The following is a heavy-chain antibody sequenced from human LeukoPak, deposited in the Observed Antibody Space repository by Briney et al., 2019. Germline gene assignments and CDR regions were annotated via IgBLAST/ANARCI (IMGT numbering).Heavy chain of an antibody. D-gene: IGHD3-22*01. V-gene: IGHV1-8*01. J-gene: IGHJ4*02. CDR3: ARVVYNYDSSGYSYYFDY. CDR1: GYTFTSYD. Sequence: ASVRVSCKASGYTFTSYDINWVRQATGQGLEWMGWMNPNSGNTGYAQKFQGRVTMTRNTSISTAYMELSSLRSEDTAVYYCARVVYNYDSSGYSYYFDYWGQGTLVTVSS. CDR2: MNPNSGNT.